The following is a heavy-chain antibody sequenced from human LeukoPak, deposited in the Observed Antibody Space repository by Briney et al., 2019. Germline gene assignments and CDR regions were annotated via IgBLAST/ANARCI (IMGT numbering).Heavy chain of an antibody. CDR2: IGYEGGNK. D-gene: IGHD2-21*02. V-gene: IGHV3-33*01. Sequence: GRSRDPSCAGLGLTFISNGMHGVRKPQGKGLEWVAVIGYEGGNKYYADSVKGRFTISRDNSKNTLYLQMNSLRAEDTAVYYCARDREYCGGDCYSDYYYGMDVWGKGTTVTVSS. J-gene: IGHJ6*04. CDR1: GLTFISNG. CDR3: ARDREYCGGDCYSDYYYGMDV.